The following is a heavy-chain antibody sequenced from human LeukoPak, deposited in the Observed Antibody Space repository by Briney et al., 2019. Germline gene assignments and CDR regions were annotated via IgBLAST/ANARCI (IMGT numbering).Heavy chain of an antibody. V-gene: IGHV1-46*01. J-gene: IGHJ4*02. Sequence: ASVTVSFMASGYTFTSYYMHWVRQAPGKGREWMGIINPSGGSTSYAQKFQGRVTMTRDTSTSTVYMELSSLRSEDTAVYYCAREGGHGSSGYHFDYWGQGTLVTVSS. D-gene: IGHD3-22*01. CDR3: AREGGHGSSGYHFDY. CDR1: GYTFTSYY. CDR2: INPSGGST.